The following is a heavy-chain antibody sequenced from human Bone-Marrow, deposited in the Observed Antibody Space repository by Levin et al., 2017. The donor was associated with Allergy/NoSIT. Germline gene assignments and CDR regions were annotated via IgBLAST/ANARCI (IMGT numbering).Heavy chain of an antibody. CDR1: GYTFTSYG. D-gene: IGHD6-19*01. J-gene: IGHJ6*02. CDR2: ISAYNGNT. CDR3: ARGRGQWLVNPWVRDYYYYGMDV. Sequence: AASVKVSCKASGYTFTSYGISWVRQAPGQGLEWMGWISAYNGNTNYAQKLQGRVTMTTDTSTSTAYMELRSLRSDDTAVYYCARGRGQWLVNPWVRDYYYYGMDVWGQGTTVTVSS. V-gene: IGHV1-18*01.